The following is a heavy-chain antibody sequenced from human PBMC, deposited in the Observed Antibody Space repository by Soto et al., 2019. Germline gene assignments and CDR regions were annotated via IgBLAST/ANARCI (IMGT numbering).Heavy chain of an antibody. Sequence: GGSLRLSCAASGFTFSGYAMTWVRQAPGKGLEWVSSISDSGGSTYYADSVKGRFTISRDNSRNMLYLQMNSLRAEDTAVYYCAKDTTSGTWTRIYLGYSGQGNMVTVSS. J-gene: IGHJ4*02. V-gene: IGHV3-23*01. D-gene: IGHD1-26*01. CDR3: AKDTTSGTWTRIYLGY. CDR2: ISDSGGST. CDR1: GFTFSGYA.